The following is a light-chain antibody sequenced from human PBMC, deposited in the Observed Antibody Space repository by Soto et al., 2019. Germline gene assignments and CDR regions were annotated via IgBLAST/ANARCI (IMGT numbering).Light chain of an antibody. CDR1: QSISSY. J-gene: IGKJ1*01. V-gene: IGKV1-39*01. Sequence: DIQMTQSPSSLSASVGDRVTITCRASQSISSYLNWYQQKPGKAPKLLIYAASSLQSGVQSRFSGSGSGTEFTLTIRSLQPDEFATYYCEQYGTYLWTFGQGTKVDIK. CDR2: AAS. CDR3: EQYGTYLWT.